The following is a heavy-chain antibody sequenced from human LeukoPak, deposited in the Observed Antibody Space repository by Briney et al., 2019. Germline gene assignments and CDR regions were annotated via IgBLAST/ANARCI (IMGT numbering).Heavy chain of an antibody. D-gene: IGHD5-24*01. CDR3: ARDRQMATIDY. CDR1: GSSFSDYY. V-gene: IGHV3-11*06. J-gene: IGHJ4*02. Sequence: GGSLRLSCAASGSSFSDYYMSWIRQAPGKGLEWVSYISSRSSYIYYADSMKGRFTISRDNAKNSLFLQMNSLRAEDTAVYYCARDRQMATIDYWGQGTLVTVSS. CDR2: ISSRSSYI.